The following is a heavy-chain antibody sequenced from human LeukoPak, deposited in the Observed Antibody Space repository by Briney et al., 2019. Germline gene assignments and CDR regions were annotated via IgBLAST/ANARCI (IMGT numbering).Heavy chain of an antibody. CDR1: GYTFTSYG. Sequence: ASEKVSCKASGYTFTSYGISWVRQAPGQGLEWMGWISAYNGNTNYAQKLQGRVTMTTDTSTSTAYMELRSLRSDDTAVYYCARDPYYYGSGSYAAQAPDYWGQGTLVTVSS. CDR3: ARDPYYYGSGSYAAQAPDY. V-gene: IGHV1-18*01. J-gene: IGHJ4*02. CDR2: ISAYNGNT. D-gene: IGHD3-10*01.